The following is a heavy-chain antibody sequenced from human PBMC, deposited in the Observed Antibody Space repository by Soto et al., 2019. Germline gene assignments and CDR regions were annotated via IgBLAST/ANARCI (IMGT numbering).Heavy chain of an antibody. J-gene: IGHJ4*02. D-gene: IGHD3-9*01. V-gene: IGHV3-30-3*01. CDR1: GFTFSSYA. CDR3: ARDLHYDILTGYYNY. CDR2: ISYDGSNK. Sequence: PVGSLRLSCAASGFTFSSYAMHWVRQAPGKGLEWVAVISYDGSNKYYADSVKGRFTISRDNSKNTLYLQMNSLRAEDTAVYYCARDLHYDILTGYYNYWGQGTLVTVSS.